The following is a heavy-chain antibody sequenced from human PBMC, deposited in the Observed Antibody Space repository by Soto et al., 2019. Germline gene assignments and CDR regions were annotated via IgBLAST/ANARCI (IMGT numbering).Heavy chain of an antibody. CDR3: AKDAVYNDGLWLMDH. J-gene: IGHJ4*02. V-gene: IGHV3-23*05. D-gene: IGHD2-21*01. Sequence: PGGSLRLSCSASGLPHSSFAMMWVRQAPGKGLQCVAGIYGSGRGIEYADSVRGRFTISRDNSKNTVYLQMTDLRSDGTAVYYCAKDAVYNDGLWLMDHWGRGTQVTSPQ. CDR2: IYGSGRGI. CDR1: GLPHSSFA.